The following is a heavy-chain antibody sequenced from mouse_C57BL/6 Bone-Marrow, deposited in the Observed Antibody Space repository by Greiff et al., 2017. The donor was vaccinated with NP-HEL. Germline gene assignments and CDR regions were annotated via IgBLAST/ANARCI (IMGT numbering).Heavy chain of an antibody. CDR3: AIYDGYYEFAY. CDR2: ISDGGSYT. D-gene: IGHD2-3*01. J-gene: IGHJ3*01. V-gene: IGHV5-4*03. Sequence: EVKLMESGGGLVKPGGSLKLSCAASGFTFSSYAMSWVRQTPEKRLEWVATISDGGSYTYYPDNVKGRFTISRENDKNNLYLQMSHLKSEDTAMYYCAIYDGYYEFAYWGQGTLVTVSA. CDR1: GFTFSSYA.